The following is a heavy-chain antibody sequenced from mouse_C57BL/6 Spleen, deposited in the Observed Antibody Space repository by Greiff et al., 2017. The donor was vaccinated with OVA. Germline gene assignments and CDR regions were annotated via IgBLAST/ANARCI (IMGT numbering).Heavy chain of an antibody. D-gene: IGHD3-2*02. CDR2: INPSTGGT. V-gene: IGHV1-42*01. Sequence: EVQLQQSGPELVKPGASVKISCKASGYSFTGYYMNWVKQSPEKSLEWIGEINPSTGGTTYNQKFKAKATLTVDKSSSTAYMQLKSLTSEDSAVYYCARLGAQARYAMDDWGQGTSVTVSS. CDR3: ARLGAQARYAMDD. J-gene: IGHJ4*01. CDR1: GYSFTGYY.